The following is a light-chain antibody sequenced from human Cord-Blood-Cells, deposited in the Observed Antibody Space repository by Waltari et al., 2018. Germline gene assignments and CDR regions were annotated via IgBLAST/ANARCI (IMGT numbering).Light chain of an antibody. CDR3: SSYTSSSTLYV. J-gene: IGLJ1*01. CDR2: DVS. CDR1: SSDVGGYNY. V-gene: IGLV2-14*01. Sequence: QSALTQPASVSGSPGQSITISCNGTSSDVGGYNYVSWYQQHPGKAPKRMIYDVSNRPSGVSNRFSGSKSGNTASLTISGLQAEDEADYYCSSYTSSSTLYVFGTGTKVTVL.